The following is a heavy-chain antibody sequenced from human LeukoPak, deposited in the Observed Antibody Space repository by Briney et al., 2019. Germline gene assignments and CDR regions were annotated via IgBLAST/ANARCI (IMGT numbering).Heavy chain of an antibody. CDR2: ISSSSSSI. D-gene: IGHD5-12*01. V-gene: IGHV3-48*04. CDR1: GFTFSSYS. J-gene: IGHJ4*02. CDR3: ASGSGYDPFDY. Sequence: GGSLGLSCAASGFTFSSYSMNWVRQAPGKGLEWVSYISSSSSSIYYADSVKGRFTISRDNAKNSLYLQMNSLRAEDTAVYYCASGSGYDPFDYWGQGTLVTVSS.